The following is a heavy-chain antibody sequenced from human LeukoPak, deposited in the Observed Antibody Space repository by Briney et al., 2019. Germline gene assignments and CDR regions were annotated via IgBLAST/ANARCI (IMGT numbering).Heavy chain of an antibody. D-gene: IGHD2-2*02. CDR1: GGTFSSYA. CDR2: IIPIFGTA. J-gene: IGHJ4*02. V-gene: IGHV1-69*01. Sequence: ASVKVSCKASGGTFSSYAISWVRQAPVNGLEWMGGIIPIFGTANYAQKFQGRVTITADESTSTAYMELSSLRSEDTAVYYCARSLGYCSSTSCYTFDYWGQGTLVTVSS. CDR3: ARSLGYCSSTSCYTFDY.